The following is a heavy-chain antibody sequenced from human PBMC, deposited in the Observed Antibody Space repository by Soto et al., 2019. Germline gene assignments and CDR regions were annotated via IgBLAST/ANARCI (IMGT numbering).Heavy chain of an antibody. J-gene: IGHJ4*02. D-gene: IGHD6-13*01. Sequence: SVKVSCKASGGTFSSYAISWVRQAPGQGLEWMGGIIPIFGTANYAQKFQGRVTITADESTSTAYMELGSLRSEDTAVYYCARDPRRGSSWYYFDYWGQGTLVTVSS. CDR3: ARDPRRGSSWYYFDY. V-gene: IGHV1-69*13. CDR2: IIPIFGTA. CDR1: GGTFSSYA.